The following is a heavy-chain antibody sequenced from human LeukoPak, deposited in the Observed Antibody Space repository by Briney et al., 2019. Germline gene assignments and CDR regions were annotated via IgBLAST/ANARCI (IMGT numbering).Heavy chain of an antibody. V-gene: IGHV1-18*01. CDR3: ARVVLDHYYDSCGYLGSLDY. Sequence: GASVKVSCKASGYTFTNYGISWVRQAAGQGLEWMGWINTYNGNTNYAQKFQGRVTMTTDTSTSTAYMELRSLRSDDTAVYYCARVVLDHYYDSCGYLGSLDYWGQGTPVTVSS. CDR1: GYTFTNYG. D-gene: IGHD3-22*01. CDR2: INTYNGNT. J-gene: IGHJ4*02.